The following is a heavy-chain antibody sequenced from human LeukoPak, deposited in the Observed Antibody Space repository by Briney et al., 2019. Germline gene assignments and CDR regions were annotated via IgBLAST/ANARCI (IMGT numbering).Heavy chain of an antibody. V-gene: IGHV3-48*01. CDR1: AFRLGIHS. Sequence: PGRSQRPSCAASAFRLGIHSPNWVSQNAGRGLEWLSYISVSGTIHYADSVKGRFSIPRDNGRNSVSLQMNRLRAGDTGVYFCATAPHGASDYVDVWGRGTTVSVSS. D-gene: IGHD3-10*01. CDR2: ISVSGTI. J-gene: IGHJ6*03. CDR3: ATAPHGASDYVDV.